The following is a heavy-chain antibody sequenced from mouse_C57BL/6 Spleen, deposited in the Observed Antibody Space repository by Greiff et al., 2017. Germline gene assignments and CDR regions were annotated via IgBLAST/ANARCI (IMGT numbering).Heavy chain of an antibody. CDR2: INYDGSST. J-gene: IGHJ2*01. D-gene: IGHD2-3*01. V-gene: IGHV5-16*01. CDR1: GFTFSDYY. Sequence: EVKLVESEGGLVQPGSSMKLSCTASGFTFSDYYMAWVRQVPEKGLEWVANINYDGSSTYYLDSLKSRFIISRDNAKNILYLQMSRLKSEDTATYYCARDDDGFDYWGQGTTLTVSS. CDR3: ARDDDGFDY.